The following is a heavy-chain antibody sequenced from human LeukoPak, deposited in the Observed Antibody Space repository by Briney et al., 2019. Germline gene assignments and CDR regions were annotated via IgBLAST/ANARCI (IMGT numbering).Heavy chain of an antibody. J-gene: IGHJ4*02. Sequence: SETLSLTCAVYGGSLSGYYWSSIRQPPGKGLEWIGEINHSGSTNYNPSLKSRVTLSVDTSKNHFSLKLSSVTAADTAVYYSARSTWNFDYWGQGTLVTVSS. CDR2: INHSGST. CDR1: GGSLSGYY. V-gene: IGHV4-34*01. D-gene: IGHD2-2*01. CDR3: ARSTWNFDY.